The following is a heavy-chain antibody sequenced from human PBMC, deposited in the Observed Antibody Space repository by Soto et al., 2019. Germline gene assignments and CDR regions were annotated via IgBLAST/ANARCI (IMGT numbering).Heavy chain of an antibody. J-gene: IGHJ4*02. CDR3: ARSTSDYSQFVTFDF. D-gene: IGHD4-4*01. V-gene: IGHV3-48*03. CDR1: GSTFSNYY. Sequence: PGGSLRLSSPASGSTFSNYYMTWVRQARGKGLEWVSFSSSTGVTVYYSDSGRGSFTITRDNAKNSLFLQMISLGAEDTAVYFCARSTSDYSQFVTFDFWGQGTLVTVSS. CDR2: SSSTGVTV.